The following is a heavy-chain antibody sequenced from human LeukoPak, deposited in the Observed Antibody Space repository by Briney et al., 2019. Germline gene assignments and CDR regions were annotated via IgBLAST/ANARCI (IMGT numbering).Heavy chain of an antibody. Sequence: TGGSLRLSCAASGFTFSSYWMHWVRQAPGKGLVWVSRINSDGSRTSYADSVKGRFTISRDNAKNTLYLQMNSLIAEDTAVYYCARHIAAAGPGFDYWGQGTLVTVSS. J-gene: IGHJ4*02. V-gene: IGHV3-74*01. CDR1: GFTFSSYW. CDR3: ARHIAAAGPGFDY. CDR2: INSDGSRT. D-gene: IGHD6-13*01.